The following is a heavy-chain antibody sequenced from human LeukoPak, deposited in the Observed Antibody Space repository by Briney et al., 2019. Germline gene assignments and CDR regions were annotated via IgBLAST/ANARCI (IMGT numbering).Heavy chain of an antibody. CDR2: ISYDGSNK. CDR3: ARGADAPMRYYFDY. CDR1: GFTFSSYA. Sequence: PGGSLRLSCAASGFTFSSYAMHRVRQAPGKGLEWVAVISYDGSNKYYADSVKGRFTISRDNSKNTLYLQMNSLRAEDTAVYYCARGADAPMRYYFDYWGQGTLVTVSS. V-gene: IGHV3-30-3*01. J-gene: IGHJ4*02.